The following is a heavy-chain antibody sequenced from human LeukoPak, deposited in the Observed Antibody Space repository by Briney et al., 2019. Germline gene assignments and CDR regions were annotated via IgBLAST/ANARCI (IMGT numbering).Heavy chain of an antibody. Sequence: GGSLRLSCAASGFTFSSYSMNWARQAPGKGLEWVSSISSSSSSIYYADSVKGRFTISRDNAKNSLYLQMNSLRAEDTAVYYCARSDYCSSTSCYSRAFDYWGQGTLVTVSS. V-gene: IGHV3-21*01. CDR3: ARSDYCSSTSCYSRAFDY. CDR1: GFTFSSYS. J-gene: IGHJ4*02. CDR2: ISSSSSSI. D-gene: IGHD2-2*01.